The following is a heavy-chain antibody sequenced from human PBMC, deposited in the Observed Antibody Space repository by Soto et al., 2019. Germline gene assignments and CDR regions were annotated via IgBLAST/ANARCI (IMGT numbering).Heavy chain of an antibody. V-gene: IGHV4-4*02. J-gene: IGHJ4*02. CDR1: NGSMASSLW. CDR2: VAQGGFT. Sequence: QLQLQESGPGLVRPSGTLSLTCTVSNGSMASSLWWSWVRQSPGKGLEWIGEVAQGGFTSYNPSLKSRLTISQDRSRNQFSLRLTSVTAADTAVYHCARNRYGGYDFDSGGQGTLVTVSS. D-gene: IGHD5-12*01. CDR3: ARNRYGGYDFDS.